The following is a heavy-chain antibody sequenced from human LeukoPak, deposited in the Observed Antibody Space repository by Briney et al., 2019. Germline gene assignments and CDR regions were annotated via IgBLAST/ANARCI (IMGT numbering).Heavy chain of an antibody. Sequence: CKASGXTFTXYGIXWVRQAPGXGLXWMGWISAYNGNTNYAQKLQGRVTMTTDTSTSTAYMELRSLRSDDTAVYYCARVDGIAAAGWFDLWGQGTLVTVSS. CDR1: GXTFTXYG. V-gene: IGHV1-18*01. D-gene: IGHD6-13*01. CDR3: ARVDGIAAAGWFDL. CDR2: ISAYNGNT. J-gene: IGHJ5*02.